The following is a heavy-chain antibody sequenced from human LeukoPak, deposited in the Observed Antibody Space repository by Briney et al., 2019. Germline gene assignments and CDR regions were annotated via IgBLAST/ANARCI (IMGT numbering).Heavy chain of an antibody. D-gene: IGHD2-2*01. Sequence: SETLSLTCTVSGYSISSGYYWGWIRQPPGKGLEWIGCIYHSGSTYYNPSLKTRVTISVNTSKHQSSLKLSSVTAADTAVYYCARNSYCSSTSCYSGGYYYYMDVWGKGTTVTVSS. V-gene: IGHV4-38-2*02. J-gene: IGHJ6*03. CDR2: IYHSGST. CDR3: ARNSYCSSTSCYSGGYYYYMDV. CDR1: GYSISSGYY.